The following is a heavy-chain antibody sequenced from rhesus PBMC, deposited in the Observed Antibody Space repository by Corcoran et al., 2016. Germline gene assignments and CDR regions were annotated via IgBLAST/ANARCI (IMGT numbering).Heavy chain of an antibody. CDR3: THYQRGY. D-gene: IGHD4-11*01. CDR1: GFTFNTYE. J-gene: IGHJ4*01. Sequence: DVQLVESGGGLVKPGGSLRLSCVASGFTFNTYEMHWVLQAPGEGLDWVSVISSSGDSTYSADSVKGRFTISRDNAKKSLFLQMNSLRAEDTAVYYCTHYQRGYWGQGVLVTVSS. V-gene: IGHV3-100*02. CDR2: ISSSGDST.